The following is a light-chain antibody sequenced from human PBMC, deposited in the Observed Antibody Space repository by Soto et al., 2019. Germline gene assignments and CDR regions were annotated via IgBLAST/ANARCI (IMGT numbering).Light chain of an antibody. Sequence: DIQLAQSPSLLSASIGDRVTITCRASHDISTFLAWYQQKPGKAPKLLIYEASTLQSGVPSRFSRSGSGTDFTFTISSLQSEDIATYYCQQYYNVPITFGQGTRLEIK. J-gene: IGKJ5*01. CDR2: EAS. CDR1: HDISTF. CDR3: QQYYNVPIT. V-gene: IGKV1-9*01.